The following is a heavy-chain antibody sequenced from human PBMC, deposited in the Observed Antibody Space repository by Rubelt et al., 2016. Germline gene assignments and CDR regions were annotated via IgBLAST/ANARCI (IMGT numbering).Heavy chain of an antibody. Sequence: KGLEWVAVIWYDGSNKYYADSVKGRFTISRDNSKNTLYLQMNSPRAEDTAVYYCARDGPSGYCSGGSCYGVFGYYFDYWGQGTLVTVSS. D-gene: IGHD2-15*01. V-gene: IGHV3-33*01. CDR3: ARDGPSGYCSGGSCYGVFGYYFDY. J-gene: IGHJ4*02. CDR2: IWYDGSNK.